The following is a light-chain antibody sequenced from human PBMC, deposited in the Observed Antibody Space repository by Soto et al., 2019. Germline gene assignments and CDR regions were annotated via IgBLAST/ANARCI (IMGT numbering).Light chain of an antibody. CDR2: WAS. CDR3: QQYYNTPST. CDR1: QSVLYSSNNKNY. Sequence: DIVLNQFPDSLAVSLGERATINCKSSQSVLYSSNNKNYLAWYQQKPGQPPRLLIYWASTRESGVPDRFSGSGSGTDFTLTISSLQTEDVAVYYCQQYYNTPSTFGGGTKVDIK. V-gene: IGKV4-1*01. J-gene: IGKJ4*01.